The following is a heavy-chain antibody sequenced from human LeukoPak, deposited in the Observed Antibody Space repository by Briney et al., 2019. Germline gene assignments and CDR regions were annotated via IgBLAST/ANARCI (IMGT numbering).Heavy chain of an antibody. CDR1: GGSISSYY. D-gene: IGHD2-15*01. J-gene: IGHJ6*02. V-gene: IGHV4-59*08. CDR3: ASVTPVGAYYYYYGMDV. CDR2: IYYSGST. Sequence: SETLSLTCTVSGGSISSYYWSWIRQPPGKGLEWIGYIYYSGSTNYNSSLKSRVTISVDTSKNQFSLKLSSVTAADTAVYYCASVTPVGAYYYYYGMDVWGQGTTVTVSS.